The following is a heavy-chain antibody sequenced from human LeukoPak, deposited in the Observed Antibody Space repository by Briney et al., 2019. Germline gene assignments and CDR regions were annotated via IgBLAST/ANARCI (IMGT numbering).Heavy chain of an antibody. D-gene: IGHD6-25*01. CDR1: GYTFTNYD. Sequence: ASVKVSCKTSGYTFTNYDINWVRQATGQGLEWLGWMSPGSGYTGYAQKFQGRGTMTRDISITTAYVGLSSLRSEDTADYYCARGIEAGVDYWGQGTLVTVPS. V-gene: IGHV1-8*02. CDR2: MSPGSGYT. J-gene: IGHJ4*02. CDR3: ARGIEAGVDY.